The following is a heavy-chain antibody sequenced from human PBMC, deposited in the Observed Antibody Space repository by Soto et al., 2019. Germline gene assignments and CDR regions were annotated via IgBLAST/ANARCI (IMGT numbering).Heavy chain of an antibody. Sequence: QVQLVQSGSEVQKPGSSVKVSCKASGDTFSSYAISWVRQAPGQGLEWMGGIIPFFGSPKFAQKFQGRLTITADESTSTAYMQLSSLRSEDTAVYYCAVGDPSDYWGQGTQITVSS. D-gene: IGHD2-21*02. CDR3: AVGDPSDY. CDR1: GDTFSSYA. V-gene: IGHV1-69*01. J-gene: IGHJ4*02. CDR2: IIPFFGSP.